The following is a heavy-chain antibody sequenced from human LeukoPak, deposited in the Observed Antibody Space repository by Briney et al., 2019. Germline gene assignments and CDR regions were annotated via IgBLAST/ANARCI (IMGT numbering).Heavy chain of an antibody. CDR1: GGSISSYY. V-gene: IGHV4-59*01. CDR2: IYYSGST. CDR3: ARTTEGYCRGRSCYSYYYYMDV. Sequence: PSETLSLTCTVSGGSISSYYWSWIRQPPGKGLEWIGYIYYSGSTNYNPSLKSRDTISVDTSKNQFSLKLSSVTAADTAVYYCARTTEGYCRGRSCYSYYYYMDVWGKGTTVTVSS. D-gene: IGHD2-15*01. J-gene: IGHJ6*03.